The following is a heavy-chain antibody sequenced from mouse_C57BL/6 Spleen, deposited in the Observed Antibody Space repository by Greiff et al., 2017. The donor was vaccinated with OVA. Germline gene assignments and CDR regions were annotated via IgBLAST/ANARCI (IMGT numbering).Heavy chain of an antibody. CDR3: ARWGTGTDY. CDR1: GYTFTSYW. Sequence: QVQLQQPGAELVKPGASVKLSCKASGYTFTSYWMQWVKQRPGQGLEWIGEIDPSDSYTNYNQKFKGKATLTVDTSSSTAYMQLSSLTSEDSAVYYCARWGTGTDYWGQGTTLTVSS. D-gene: IGHD4-1*01. CDR2: IDPSDSYT. J-gene: IGHJ2*01. V-gene: IGHV1-50*01.